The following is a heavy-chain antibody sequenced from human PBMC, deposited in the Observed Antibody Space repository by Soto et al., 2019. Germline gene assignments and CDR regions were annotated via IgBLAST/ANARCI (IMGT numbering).Heavy chain of an antibody. Sequence: EASVKVCCKAPGYTFTSYAMHWVRQAPGQRLEWMGWINAGNGNTKYSQKFQGRVTITRDTSASTAYMELSSLRSEDTAVYYCARDGDWNDKPLDYWGQGTLVTVSS. D-gene: IGHD1-1*01. CDR3: ARDGDWNDKPLDY. CDR2: INAGNGNT. J-gene: IGHJ4*02. CDR1: GYTFTSYA. V-gene: IGHV1-3*01.